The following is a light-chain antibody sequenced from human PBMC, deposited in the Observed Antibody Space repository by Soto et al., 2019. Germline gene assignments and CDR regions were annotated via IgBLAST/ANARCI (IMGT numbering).Light chain of an antibody. J-gene: IGKJ2*01. V-gene: IGKV3-20*01. CDR3: QHYGSSPYT. CDR1: QSVSSTY. Sequence: EVVLTQSPGTLSLSPGERATLSCRASQSVSSTYLAWHQQKPGQAPRLLIYGASTRATGIPDRFSGSGSGTDFTLTISRPEPEDFAVYSCQHYGSSPYTCGQGTRREIK. CDR2: GAS.